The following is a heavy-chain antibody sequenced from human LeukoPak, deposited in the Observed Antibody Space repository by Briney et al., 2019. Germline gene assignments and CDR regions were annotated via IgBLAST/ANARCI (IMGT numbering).Heavy chain of an antibody. Sequence: PGGSLRLSCAASGFTFSSYGMHWVRQAPGKGLEWVAVIWYDGSNKYYADSVKGRFTISRDNSKNTLYLQMDSLRAEDTAVYYCARACSGGTCYGYAMDVWGQGTTVTVSS. CDR1: GFTFSSYG. CDR3: ARACSGGTCYGYAMDV. CDR2: IWYDGSNK. V-gene: IGHV3-33*01. J-gene: IGHJ6*02. D-gene: IGHD2-15*01.